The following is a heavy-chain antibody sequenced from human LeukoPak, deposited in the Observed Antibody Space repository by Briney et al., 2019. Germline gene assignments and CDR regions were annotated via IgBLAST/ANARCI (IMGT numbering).Heavy chain of an antibody. Sequence: PSETLSLTCTVSGGSISSSSYYWGWIRQPPGKGLEWIGSIYYSGSTYYNPSLKSRVTISVDTSKNQFSLKLSSVTAADTAVYYCARGSSPQYVQHWGQGTLVTVSS. CDR1: GGSISSSSYY. CDR2: IYYSGST. CDR3: ARGSSPQYVQH. D-gene: IGHD2-2*01. V-gene: IGHV4-39*01. J-gene: IGHJ1*01.